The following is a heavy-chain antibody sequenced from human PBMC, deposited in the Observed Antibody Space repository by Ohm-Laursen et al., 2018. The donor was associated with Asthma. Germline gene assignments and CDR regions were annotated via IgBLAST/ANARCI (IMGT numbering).Heavy chain of an antibody. Sequence: GSLRLSCAASGFTVGSDYMTWVRQAPGKGLEWVSAISSSGGSTYYADSVKGRFTISRDNSKNTLYLQMNSLRAEDTAIYYCAKDTDIVVAGTFDIWGQGTMVTVPS. CDR2: ISSSGGST. J-gene: IGHJ3*02. V-gene: IGHV3-23*01. D-gene: IGHD2-2*01. CDR3: AKDTDIVVAGTFDI. CDR1: GFTVGSDY.